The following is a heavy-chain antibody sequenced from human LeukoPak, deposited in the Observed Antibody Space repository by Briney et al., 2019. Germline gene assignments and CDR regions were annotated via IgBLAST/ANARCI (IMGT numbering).Heavy chain of an antibody. V-gene: IGHV3-53*04. CDR3: AREVAASPFTVTRWRYGMDV. CDR2: IYSGGST. Sequence: GGSLRLSCAACGLTVRSNYMSWVRQAPGKGLEWVSVIYSGGSTYYADSVKSRFTIYRHNSKNTLYLQMNSLRAEDTAVYYCAREVAASPFTVTRWRYGMDVWGQGTTVTVSS. J-gene: IGHJ6*02. D-gene: IGHD4-17*01. CDR1: GLTVRSNY.